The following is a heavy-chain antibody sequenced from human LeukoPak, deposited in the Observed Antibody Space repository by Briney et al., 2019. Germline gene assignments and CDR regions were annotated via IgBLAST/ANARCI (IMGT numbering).Heavy chain of an antibody. D-gene: IGHD3-10*01. CDR2: IYSGGAT. CDR1: GFTVSNNY. V-gene: IGHV3-53*01. Sequence: GGSLRLSCAASGFTVSNNYMNWVRQAPGKGPEWVSIIYSGGATYYADSVKGRFTISRDNSKNTVYLQMNSLRAEDTAVYYCARDYYGSGSFQYDSWGQGTLVTVSS. J-gene: IGHJ4*02. CDR3: ARDYYGSGSFQYDS.